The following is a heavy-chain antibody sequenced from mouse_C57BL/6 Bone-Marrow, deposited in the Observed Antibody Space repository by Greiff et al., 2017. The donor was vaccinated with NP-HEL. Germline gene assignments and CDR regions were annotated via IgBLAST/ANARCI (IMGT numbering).Heavy chain of an antibody. CDR3: ARESNLAWFAY. CDR1: GYPFTSYR. Sequence: QVQLQQPGAELVRPGSSVKLSCKASGYPFTSYRMHWVKQRPIQGLEWIGTIYPSDSETHYNQKFKDKATLTVYKSSSTAYMQLSSLTSEDSAVYYCARESNLAWFAYWGQGTLVTVSA. V-gene: IGHV1-52*01. CDR2: IYPSDSET. J-gene: IGHJ3*01. D-gene: IGHD2-5*01.